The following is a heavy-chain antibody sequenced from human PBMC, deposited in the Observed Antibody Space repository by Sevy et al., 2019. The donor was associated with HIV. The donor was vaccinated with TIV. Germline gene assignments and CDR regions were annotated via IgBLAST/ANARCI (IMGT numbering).Heavy chain of an antibody. Sequence: GGSLRLSCAASGFTFSSYAMSWVRQAPGKGLEWLSVISGSGGGTYYADSVKGRFTISRDNSKNTLYLQMNSLRAEDTAVYYCAKFIYYSSGYYQSDNAFDIWGQGTMVTVSS. V-gene: IGHV3-23*01. J-gene: IGHJ3*02. CDR1: GFTFSSYA. CDR3: AKFIYYSSGYYQSDNAFDI. CDR2: ISGSGGGT. D-gene: IGHD3-22*01.